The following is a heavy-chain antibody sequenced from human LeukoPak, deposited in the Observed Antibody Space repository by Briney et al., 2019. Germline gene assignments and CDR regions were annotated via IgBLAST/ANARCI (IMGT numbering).Heavy chain of an antibody. CDR2: ISGSGGST. Sequence: GGSLRLSCAASGFTFSSYAISWVRQAPGKGLEWVSAISGSGGSTYYADSVKGRFTISRDNSKNTLYLQMNSLRAEDTAVYYCAKLRGVSGVSGGNDYWGQGTLVTVSS. CDR3: AKLRGVSGVSGGNDY. V-gene: IGHV3-23*01. CDR1: GFTFSSYA. D-gene: IGHD3-10*01. J-gene: IGHJ4*02.